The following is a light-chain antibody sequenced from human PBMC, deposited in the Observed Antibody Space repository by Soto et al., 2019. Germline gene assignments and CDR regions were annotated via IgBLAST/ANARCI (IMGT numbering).Light chain of an antibody. CDR3: QQYGSSLYT. Sequence: EIVLTQSPGTLSLSPGERATLSCRASQSVSSSYLAWYQQKPGQAPRLLIYAASSRATGIPDRFSGSGSGTDFTLTIHRLEPEDFAVYYCQQYGSSLYTFGQGTKLEIK. J-gene: IGKJ2*01. CDR1: QSVSSSY. CDR2: AAS. V-gene: IGKV3-20*01.